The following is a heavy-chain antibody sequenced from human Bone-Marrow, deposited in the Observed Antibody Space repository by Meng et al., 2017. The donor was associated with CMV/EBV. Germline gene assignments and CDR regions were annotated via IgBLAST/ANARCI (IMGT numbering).Heavy chain of an antibody. V-gene: IGHV1-18*01. CDR2: ISAYNGNT. Sequence: ASVKVSCKASGYTLTSYGISWVRQAPGQGLEWMGWISAYNGNTNYAQKLQGRVTMTTDTSTSTAYMELRSLRSDDTAVYYCARDLSGSYYPYYFDYWGQGTLVTGSS. CDR3: ARDLSGSYYPYYFDY. J-gene: IGHJ4*02. D-gene: IGHD1-26*01. CDR1: GYTLTSYG.